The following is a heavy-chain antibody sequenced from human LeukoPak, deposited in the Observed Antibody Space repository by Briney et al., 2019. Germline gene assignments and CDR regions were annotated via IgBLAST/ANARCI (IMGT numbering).Heavy chain of an antibody. V-gene: IGHV3-48*02. D-gene: IGHD2-15*01. CDR3: ARGRYCSGGSCSFDY. Sequence: GGSLRLSCAASGFTFNAYSMNWVRQAPGKGLEWVSYISSSSSTIYYADSVKGRFTISRDNAKNSLHLQMNSLRDEDTAVYYCARGRYCSGGSCSFDYWGQGTLFTVSS. CDR1: GFTFNAYS. CDR2: ISSSSSTI. J-gene: IGHJ4*02.